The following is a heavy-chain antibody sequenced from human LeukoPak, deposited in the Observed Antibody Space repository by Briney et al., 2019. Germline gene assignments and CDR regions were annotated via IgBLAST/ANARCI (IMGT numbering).Heavy chain of an antibody. CDR1: GGTFSSYT. D-gene: IGHD2-15*01. J-gene: IGHJ5*02. V-gene: IGHV1-69*02. CDR3: ARRYCSGGRCWEAMWFDP. Sequence: SVKVSCKASGGTFSSYTISWVRQAPGQGLEWMGRIIPILGIANYAQKFQGRVTITADKSTSTAYMELSSLRSEDTAVYYCARRYCSGGRCWEAMWFDPWGQGTLVTVSS. CDR2: IIPILGIA.